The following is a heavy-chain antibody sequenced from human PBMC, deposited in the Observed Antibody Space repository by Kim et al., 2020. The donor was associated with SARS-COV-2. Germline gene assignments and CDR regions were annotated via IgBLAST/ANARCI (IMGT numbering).Heavy chain of an antibody. D-gene: IGHD2-15*01. Sequence: SVKGRFTISRDNAKNSLYLKMNSLRAEDTAVYYCARDGENCSGGSCFLDYWGQGTLVTVSS. V-gene: IGHV3-21*01. J-gene: IGHJ4*02. CDR3: ARDGENCSGGSCFLDY.